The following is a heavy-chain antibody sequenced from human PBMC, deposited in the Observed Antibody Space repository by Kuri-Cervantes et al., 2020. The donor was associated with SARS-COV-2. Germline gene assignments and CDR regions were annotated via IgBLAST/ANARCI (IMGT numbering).Heavy chain of an antibody. CDR3: ARRGYSNLLDY. D-gene: IGHD4-11*01. CDR1: GGSSSGYY. Sequence: SETLSLTCAVFGGSSSGYYWGWIRQPPGKGLEWIGEINQSGSTSYSPSLKSRLTISVDTSENQFSLKLSSVTAADTAVYYCARRGYSNLLDYWGQGTLVTVSS. V-gene: IGHV4-34*01. CDR2: INQSGST. J-gene: IGHJ4*02.